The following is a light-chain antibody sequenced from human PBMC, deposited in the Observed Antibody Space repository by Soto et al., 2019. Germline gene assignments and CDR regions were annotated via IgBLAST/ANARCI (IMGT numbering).Light chain of an antibody. Sequence: VLTQSASTLSLSPGERATPSCRASQSIHTSLAWYQQKSGKPPRLVIYDSTLRANGVPDRFGGSRSGTEFTLTINSLEPEDFAVYYCQQRNVWPPITFGQGTRLEIK. J-gene: IGKJ5*01. CDR2: DST. CDR1: QSIHTS. V-gene: IGKV3-11*01. CDR3: QQRNVWPPIT.